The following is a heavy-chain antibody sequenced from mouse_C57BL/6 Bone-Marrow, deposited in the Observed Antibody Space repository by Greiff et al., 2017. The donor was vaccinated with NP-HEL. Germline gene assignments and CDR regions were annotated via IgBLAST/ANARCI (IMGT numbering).Heavy chain of an antibody. CDR3: ARDTAVVAPFAY. CDR2: SRNKANDYTT. Sequence: EVKLVESGGGLVQSGRSLRLSCATSGFTFSDFYMEWVRQAPGKGLEWIAASRNKANDYTTEYSASVKGRFIVSRDTSQSILYLQMNALRAEDTAIYYCARDTAVVAPFAYWGQGTLVTVSA. V-gene: IGHV7-1*01. CDR1: GFTFSDFY. D-gene: IGHD1-1*01. J-gene: IGHJ3*01.